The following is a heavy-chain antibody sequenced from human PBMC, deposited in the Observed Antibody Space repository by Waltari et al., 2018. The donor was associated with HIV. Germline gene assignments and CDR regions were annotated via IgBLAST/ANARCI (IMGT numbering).Heavy chain of an antibody. Sequence: QVQLVQSGAEVKSPGDSVKVSCKASGYTFTGYYIHWVRQAPGQGLEWMRCIHPNSGDTNYAQKFQGRVIMTRDTSINTVYMELSRLTSDDTAVYYCTRVGFGSGTYYFPGGYWGQGTLVTVSS. J-gene: IGHJ4*02. CDR3: TRVGFGSGTYYFPGGY. V-gene: IGHV1-2*02. CDR2: IHPNSGDT. D-gene: IGHD3-10*01. CDR1: GYTFTGYY.